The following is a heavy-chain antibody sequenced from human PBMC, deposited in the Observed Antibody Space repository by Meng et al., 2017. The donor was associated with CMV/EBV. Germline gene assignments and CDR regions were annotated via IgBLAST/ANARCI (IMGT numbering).Heavy chain of an antibody. D-gene: IGHD1-26*01. V-gene: IGHV4-61*01. CDR1: GGSVSSGSYY. CDR2: IYYSGST. J-gene: IGHJ4*02. Sequence: GSLRLSCTVSGGSVSSGSYYWSWIRQPPGKGLEWIGYIYYSGSTNYNPSLKSRVTISVDTSKNQFSLKLSSVTAADTAVYYCAREFIVGSGFDYWGQGTLVTVSS. CDR3: AREFIVGSGFDY.